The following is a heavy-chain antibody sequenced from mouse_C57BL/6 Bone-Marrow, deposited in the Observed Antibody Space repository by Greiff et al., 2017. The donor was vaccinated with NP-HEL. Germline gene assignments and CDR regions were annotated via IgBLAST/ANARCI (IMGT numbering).Heavy chain of an antibody. CDR1: GYTFTSYW. V-gene: IGHV1-50*01. D-gene: IGHD2-12*01. CDR2: LDPSDSYT. CDR3: ARYLHSFYYAMDY. Sequence: QVQLQQPGAELVKPGASVKLSCKASGYTFTSYWMQWVKQRPGQGLEWIGELDPSDSYTNYNQKFTGKATLTVDTSSSTAYMQLSSLTSEDSAVYYCARYLHSFYYAMDYWGQGTSVTVSS. J-gene: IGHJ4*01.